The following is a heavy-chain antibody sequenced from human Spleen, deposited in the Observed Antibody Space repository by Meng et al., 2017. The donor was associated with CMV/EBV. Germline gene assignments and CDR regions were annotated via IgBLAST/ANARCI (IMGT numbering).Heavy chain of an antibody. CDR2: ISSSGSPM. D-gene: IGHD1-26*01. CDR1: GFTFSSFE. J-gene: IGHJ4*02. Sequence: GESLKISCAASGFTFSSFEMNWVRQAPGKGLEWVSYISSSGSPMFYADSVKGRFTISRDNAKNSLYLQMNSLRAEDTAVYYCARDAWELNFDYWGQGTLVTVSS. V-gene: IGHV3-48*03. CDR3: ARDAWELNFDY.